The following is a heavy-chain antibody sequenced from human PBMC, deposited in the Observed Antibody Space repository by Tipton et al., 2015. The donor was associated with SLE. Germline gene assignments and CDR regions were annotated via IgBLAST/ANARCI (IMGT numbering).Heavy chain of an antibody. D-gene: IGHD3-3*02. J-gene: IGHJ6*03. Sequence: TLSLTCTVSGGSISSGSYYWSWIRQPAGKGLEWIGRIYTSGSTNYNPSLKSRATISVDTSKNQFSLKLSSVTAADTAVYYCAREGVHFWSGSSYYYYYYMDVWGKGTTVTVSS. CDR1: GGSISSGSYY. V-gene: IGHV4-61*02. CDR3: AREGVHFWSGSSYYYYYYMDV. CDR2: IYTSGST.